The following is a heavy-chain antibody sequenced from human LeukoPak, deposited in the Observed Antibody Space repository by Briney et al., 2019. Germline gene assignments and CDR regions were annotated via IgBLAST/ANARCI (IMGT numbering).Heavy chain of an antibody. D-gene: IGHD3-3*01. Sequence: GGSLRLSCAASGFTFSSYIMNWVRQAPGKGLEWVGRIKSKTDGGTTDYAAPVKGRFTISRDDSKNTLYLQMNSPKTEDTAVYYCTTGGERGYYDFWSGYYLNLWGQGTLVTVSS. CDR1: GFTFSSYI. CDR2: IKSKTDGGTT. CDR3: TTGGERGYYDFWSGYYLNL. V-gene: IGHV3-15*01. J-gene: IGHJ3*01.